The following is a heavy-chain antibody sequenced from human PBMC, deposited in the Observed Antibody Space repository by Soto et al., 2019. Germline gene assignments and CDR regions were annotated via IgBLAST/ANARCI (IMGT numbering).Heavy chain of an antibody. J-gene: IGHJ6*02. Sequence: ASVKVSCKASGYTFTSYGISWVRQAPGQGLEWMGWISAYNGNTNYAQKLQGRVTMTTDTSTSTAYMELRSLRSDDTAVYYCARVERFLEGLPTGVDVLGQGTTVTVSS. V-gene: IGHV1-18*04. CDR1: GYTFTSYG. D-gene: IGHD3-3*01. CDR3: ARVERFLEGLPTGVDV. CDR2: ISAYNGNT.